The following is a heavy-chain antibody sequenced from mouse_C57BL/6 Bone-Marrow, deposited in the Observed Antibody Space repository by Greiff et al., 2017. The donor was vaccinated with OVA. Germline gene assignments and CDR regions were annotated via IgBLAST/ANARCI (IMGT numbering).Heavy chain of an antibody. CDR3: ARDDYYGYFDV. CDR1: GFTFSDFY. CDR2: SRNKANDYTT. V-gene: IGHV7-1*01. Sequence: EVQLVESGGGLVQSGRSLRLSCATSGFTFSDFYMEWVRQAPGKGLEWIAASRNKANDYTTEYSASVKDRFIVSRDTSQSILYLQMNALRAEDTAIYYSARDDYYGYFDVWGTGTTVTVSS. J-gene: IGHJ1*03.